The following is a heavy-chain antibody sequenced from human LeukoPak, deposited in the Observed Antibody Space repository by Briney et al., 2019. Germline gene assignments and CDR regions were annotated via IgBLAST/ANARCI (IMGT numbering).Heavy chain of an antibody. D-gene: IGHD4-17*01. CDR1: GFTFSSYG. V-gene: IGHV3-33*06. CDR3: AKEGRHGDYAPFDY. J-gene: IGHJ4*02. Sequence: GGSLRLSCAASGFTFSSYGMHWVRQAPGKGLEGVAVIWYDGSNKYYADSVKGRFTISRDNSKNTLYLQMNSLRAEDTAVYYCAKEGRHGDYAPFDYWGQGTLVTVSS. CDR2: IWYDGSNK.